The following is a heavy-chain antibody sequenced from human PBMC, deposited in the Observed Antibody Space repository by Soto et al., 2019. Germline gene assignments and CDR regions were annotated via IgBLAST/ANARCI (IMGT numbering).Heavy chain of an antibody. V-gene: IGHV1-2*04. D-gene: IGHD6-13*01. J-gene: IGHJ3*02. CDR3: ATTLAAAGFRHAFDI. CDR2: INPNSGGT. CDR1: GYTFTVYY. Sequence: SVKISCKASGYTFTVYYMHWLRQAPGQGLEWMGWINPNSGGTNYAQKFQGWVTMTRDTSISTAYMELSRLRSDDTAVYYCATTLAAAGFRHAFDIWGQGTMVTVSS.